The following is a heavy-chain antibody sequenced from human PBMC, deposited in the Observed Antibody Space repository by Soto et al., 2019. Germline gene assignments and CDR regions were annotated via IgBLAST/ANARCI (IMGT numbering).Heavy chain of an antibody. D-gene: IGHD2-8*02. CDR3: VKDLWSSYGLDV. CDR2: ISKSGGIK. Sequence: GGSLRLSCAVSGFTFSNHDMHWVRQAPGKGLEWVAGISKSGGIKIYGDSLEGRFTISRDNSKNTLHLQMDSLRAEDTAIYYCVKDLWSSYGLDVWGQGTTVTVSS. CDR1: GFTFSNHD. J-gene: IGHJ6*02. V-gene: IGHV3-30*04.